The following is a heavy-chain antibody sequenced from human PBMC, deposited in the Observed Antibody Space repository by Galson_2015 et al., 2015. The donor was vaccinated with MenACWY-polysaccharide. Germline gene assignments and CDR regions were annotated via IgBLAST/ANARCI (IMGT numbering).Heavy chain of an antibody. CDR1: GFSVTATGVG. CDR3: VRLLGGVSFDS. J-gene: IGHJ4*02. Sequence: LVKPTQTLSLTCTFSGFSVTATGVGVGWIRQPPGKAPEWLAPLYWDGDKRFSPSLGARLTITKDTSRDQVVLTMTDMDPVDTATYYCVRLLGGVSFDSWGQGTL. V-gene: IGHV2-5*02. CDR2: LYWDGDK. D-gene: IGHD1-26*01.